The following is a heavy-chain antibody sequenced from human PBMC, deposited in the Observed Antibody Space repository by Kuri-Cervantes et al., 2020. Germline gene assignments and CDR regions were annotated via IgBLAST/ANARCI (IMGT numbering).Heavy chain of an antibody. CDR1: GFTLSRYA. Sequence: GESLKISCVASGFTLSRYAMSWVRQAPGRGLEWVSAISGSGSYTYYADSVKGRFTISGDNSKNTLYLQMNSLRADDTAVYYCAKSALGSSVWPKNHYYYYMDVWGKGTTVTVSS. V-gene: IGHV3-23*01. CDR2: ISGSGSYT. J-gene: IGHJ6*03. CDR3: AKSALGSSVWPKNHYYYYMDV. D-gene: IGHD6-19*01.